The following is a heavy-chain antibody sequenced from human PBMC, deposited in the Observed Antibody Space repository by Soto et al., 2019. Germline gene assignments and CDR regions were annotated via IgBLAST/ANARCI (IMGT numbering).Heavy chain of an antibody. J-gene: IGHJ4*02. CDR1: GGSFSSGSYC. CDR2: IYYSGST. CDR3: ARTLVMVTAQDY. Sequence: SETLSLTCTVSGGSFSSGSYCWSWIRQHPGKGLEWIGYIYYSGSTYYNPSLKSRVTMSADTSKNQFSLKLSSVTAADTAVYYCARTLVMVTAQDYWSQGTLVTVSA. V-gene: IGHV4-31*03. D-gene: IGHD2-21*02.